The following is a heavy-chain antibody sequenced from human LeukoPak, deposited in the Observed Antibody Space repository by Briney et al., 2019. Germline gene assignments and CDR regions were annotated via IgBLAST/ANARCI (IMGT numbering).Heavy chain of an antibody. CDR3: ARQRIAAAAPFGY. V-gene: IGHV4-39*01. Sequence: KPSETLSLTCTVSGGSISSSSYYWGCIRQPPGKGLEWIGSIYYSGSTYYNPSLKSRVTISVDTSKNQFSLKLSSVTAADTAVYYCARQRIAAAAPFGYWGQGTLVTVSS. J-gene: IGHJ4*02. CDR1: GGSISSSSYY. D-gene: IGHD6-13*01. CDR2: IYYSGST.